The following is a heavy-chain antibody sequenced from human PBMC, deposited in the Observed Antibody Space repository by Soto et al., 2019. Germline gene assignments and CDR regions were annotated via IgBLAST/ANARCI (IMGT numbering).Heavy chain of an antibody. Sequence: QVQLVQSGAKVKKPGASVKVSCKASGYTFSSYDINWVRQAAGQGLEWMGWMNPNSGNTGYAQKFQGRVTMTRNTSISTAYMELSSLRSEDTAIYYCARAVRCSSTSCYYYYMDVWGKGTTVTVSS. CDR2: MNPNSGNT. J-gene: IGHJ6*03. D-gene: IGHD2-2*01. V-gene: IGHV1-8*01. CDR3: ARAVRCSSTSCYYYYMDV. CDR1: GYTFSSYD.